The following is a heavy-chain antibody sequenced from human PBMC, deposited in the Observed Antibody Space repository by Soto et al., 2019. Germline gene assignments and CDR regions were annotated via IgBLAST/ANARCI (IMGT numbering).Heavy chain of an antibody. Sequence: GGALRLSCAASGFTFSSYAMSWVRQAPGKGLEWVSAISGSGGSTYYADSVKGRFTISRDNSKNTLYLQMNSLRAEDTAVYYCAKDRAVYSNYVFYYYYGMDVWGQGTTVTVSS. V-gene: IGHV3-23*01. D-gene: IGHD4-4*01. CDR3: AKDRAVYSNYVFYYYYGMDV. CDR2: ISGSGGST. J-gene: IGHJ6*02. CDR1: GFTFSSYA.